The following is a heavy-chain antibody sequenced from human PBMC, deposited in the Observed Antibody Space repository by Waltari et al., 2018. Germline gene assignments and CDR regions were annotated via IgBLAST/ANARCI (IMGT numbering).Heavy chain of an antibody. J-gene: IGHJ5*02. V-gene: IGHV4-59*01. Sequence: VQLQESGPGLVKPSETLSLPCSVYGGPLSSYYCSWIGQPPAQGLEGVGLIYHSGGTNYNPPLKSRVTISVDASTNQFSPKLSSVAAADAAVYYCARVYSSSWYMWFDPWGQGTLVTVSS. CDR1: GGPLSSYY. CDR2: IYHSGGT. D-gene: IGHD6-13*01. CDR3: ARVYSSSWYMWFDP.